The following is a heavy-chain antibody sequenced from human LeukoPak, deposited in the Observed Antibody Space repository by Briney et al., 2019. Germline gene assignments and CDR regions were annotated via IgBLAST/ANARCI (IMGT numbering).Heavy chain of an antibody. Sequence: GRSLRLSCAASVFTFSSYAMHCVRQASGKGLEWGAVISYNGSNKYYADSVKGRFTISRDNSKNTVSLQMSSLRAEDTAVYYCVKDLYKGDTSSWYYFDYWGQGRLVTVSS. CDR2: ISYNGSNK. D-gene: IGHD6-13*01. CDR3: VKDLYKGDTSSWYYFDY. J-gene: IGHJ4*02. V-gene: IGHV3-30*14. CDR1: VFTFSSYA.